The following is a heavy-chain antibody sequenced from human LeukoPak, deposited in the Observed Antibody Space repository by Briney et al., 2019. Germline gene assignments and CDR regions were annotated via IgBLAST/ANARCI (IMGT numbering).Heavy chain of an antibody. D-gene: IGHD3-3*01. Sequence: ASVKVSCKASGGTFSSYAISWVRQAPGQGLEWMGIINPSGGSTSYAQKFQGRVTMTRDTSTSTVYMELSSLRSEDTAVYYCARDVLRVVIIPWDYYYGMDVWGQGTTVTVSS. J-gene: IGHJ6*02. CDR2: INPSGGST. CDR3: ARDVLRVVIIPWDYYYGMDV. V-gene: IGHV1-46*01. CDR1: GGTFSSYA.